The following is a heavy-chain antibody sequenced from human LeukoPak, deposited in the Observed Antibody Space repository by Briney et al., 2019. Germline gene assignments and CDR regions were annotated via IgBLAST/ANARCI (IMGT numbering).Heavy chain of an antibody. D-gene: IGHD5-24*01. J-gene: IGHJ4*02. CDR2: IGVDSGNT. Sequence: GGSLRLSCAASGFTFSDYSMNWVRQAPGKGLEWISYIGVDSGNTNYADSVRGRFTISGDKAKNSLYLQMNSLRVEDTAVYYCARDYKYAFDDWGQGTLVTVSS. CDR3: ARDYKYAFDD. V-gene: IGHV3-48*01. CDR1: GFTFSDYS.